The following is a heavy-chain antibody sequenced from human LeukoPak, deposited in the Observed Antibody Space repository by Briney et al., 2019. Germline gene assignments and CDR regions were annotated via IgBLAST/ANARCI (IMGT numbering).Heavy chain of an antibody. CDR2: IYISGST. CDR3: AGTEAYYDFWSGYFHWFDP. CDR1: GGSISSYY. D-gene: IGHD3-3*01. V-gene: IGHV4-4*07. J-gene: IGHJ5*02. Sequence: SETLSLTCTVSGGSISSYYWSWIRQPAGKGLEWIGRIYISGSTNYNPSLKSRVTMSVDTSKNQFSLKLRSVTAADTAVYYCAGTEAYYDFWSGYFHWFDPWGQGTLVTVSS.